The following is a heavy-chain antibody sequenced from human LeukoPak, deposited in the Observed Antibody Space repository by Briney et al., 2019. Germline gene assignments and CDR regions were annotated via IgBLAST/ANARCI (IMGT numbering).Heavy chain of an antibody. Sequence: SETLSLTCTVSGGSISSYYWSWIRQPPGKGLEWIGYIYYSGSTNYNPSLKSRVTISVDTSKNQFSLKLSSVTAADMAVYYCARDFRVGTYAFDIWGQGTMVTVSS. V-gene: IGHV4-59*01. CDR3: ARDFRVGTYAFDI. D-gene: IGHD2-21*02. J-gene: IGHJ3*02. CDR2: IYYSGST. CDR1: GGSISSYY.